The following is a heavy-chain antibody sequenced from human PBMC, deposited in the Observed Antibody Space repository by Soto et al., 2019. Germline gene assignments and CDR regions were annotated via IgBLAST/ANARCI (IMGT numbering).Heavy chain of an antibody. V-gene: IGHV3-33*01. CDR2: IWYDGSNK. Sequence: QVQLVESGGGVVQPGKSLRLSCTASGFTFSTYGMHWVRQAPGKVLEWVAVIWYDGSNKYHGDSLKGRFTISRDNSKNTLDLQMNNLRAEDTAVYFCGRDGALGDTAVVDSWGQGTLVTVSS. J-gene: IGHJ4*02. D-gene: IGHD5-18*01. CDR1: GFTFSTYG. CDR3: GRDGALGDTAVVDS.